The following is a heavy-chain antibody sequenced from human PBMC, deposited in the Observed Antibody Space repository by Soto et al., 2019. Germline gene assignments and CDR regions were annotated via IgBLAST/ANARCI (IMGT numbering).Heavy chain of an antibody. CDR3: AHSVVAGLGYYFDY. CDR1: GFSLSSTRVA. J-gene: IGHJ4*02. D-gene: IGHD6-19*01. V-gene: IGHV2-5*02. CDR2: IYWDDDK. Sequence: QITLKESGPTLVKPTQTLTLTCTFSGFSLSSTRVAVGWIRQPPGKALEWLALIYWDDDKRYSPFLKSRLTTXXXTXENQVVLTMTNMDPVDTATYYCAHSVVAGLGYYFDYWGQGTLVTVSS.